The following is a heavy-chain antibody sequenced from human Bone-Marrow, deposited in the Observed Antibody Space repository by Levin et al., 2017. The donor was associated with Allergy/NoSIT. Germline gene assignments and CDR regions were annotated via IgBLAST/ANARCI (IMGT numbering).Heavy chain of an antibody. D-gene: IGHD6-19*01. CDR1: GFTFTKAW. J-gene: IGHJ3*01. V-gene: IGHV3-15*01. CDR2: IKSRTDGATA. Sequence: GGSLRLSCAASGFTFTKAWMTWVRLAPGKGLEWVGRIKSRTDGATADFAARLKGRFTISRDDSKDTLYLQLNSLKTEDTAVYYCTTIKAVAGTDAFDLWGQGTMVTVSS. CDR3: TTIKAVAGTDAFDL.